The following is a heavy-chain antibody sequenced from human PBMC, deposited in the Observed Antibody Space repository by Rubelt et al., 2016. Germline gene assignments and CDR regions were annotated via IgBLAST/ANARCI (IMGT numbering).Heavy chain of an antibody. J-gene: IGHJ4*02. D-gene: IGHD3-3*01. V-gene: IGHV4-31*03. Sequence: QVQLQESGPGLVKPSQTLSLTCTVSGDSISSGGSYWSWIRQHPGKGLEWIGYIYYSGSSCYNPSLMSRLTMSVATSKTQCSLKLTSVTAADTAVYYCAILRFVYYFDHWGQGTLVTVSS. CDR3: AILRFVYYFDH. CDR1: GDSISSGGSY. CDR2: IYYSGSS.